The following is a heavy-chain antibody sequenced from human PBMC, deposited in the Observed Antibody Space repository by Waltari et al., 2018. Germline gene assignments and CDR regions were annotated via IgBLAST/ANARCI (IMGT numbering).Heavy chain of an antibody. CDR3: AKALIYGSGSYREPYFQH. Sequence: DVQLLESGGVLVQPGGSLSLSCAASGFTFSSYAMSWVRQAPGKGLECVSTISGSGGSTSYTDSVKGRFTISRDNSKNTLYLQMSSLRAEDTAVYYCAKALIYGSGSYREPYFQHWGQGTLVTVS. D-gene: IGHD3-10*01. V-gene: IGHV3-23*01. CDR1: GFTFSSYA. J-gene: IGHJ1*01. CDR2: ISGSGGST.